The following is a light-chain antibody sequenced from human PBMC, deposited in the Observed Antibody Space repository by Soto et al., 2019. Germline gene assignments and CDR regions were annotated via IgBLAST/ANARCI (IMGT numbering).Light chain of an antibody. CDR1: QSVSIN. CDR3: QHYNNWPPWT. Sequence: EIVMTQSPATLSVSPGERATLSCRASQSVSINLAWYQQKPGQDPRLLIYGASTRATGIPARFSGSGSGTEFTLTISSLQSEDFAVYYCQHYNNWPPWTFGQGTKVEIK. V-gene: IGKV3-15*01. J-gene: IGKJ1*01. CDR2: GAS.